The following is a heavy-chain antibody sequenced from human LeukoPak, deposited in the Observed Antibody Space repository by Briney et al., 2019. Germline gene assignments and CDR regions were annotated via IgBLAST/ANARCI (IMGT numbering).Heavy chain of an antibody. V-gene: IGHV3-21*01. CDR2: ISSGSDYI. CDR1: GFTFRRYS. CDR3: TRDLSLAAPQGFDY. D-gene: IGHD6-6*01. J-gene: IGHJ4*02. Sequence: PGGSLRLSCTASGFTFRRYSFNWVRQAPGKGLEWVSTISSGSDYIYYADSVRGRFTISRDNAENSLYLQMNSLRAEDTAVYYFTRDLSLAAPQGFDYWGQGTLVTVSS.